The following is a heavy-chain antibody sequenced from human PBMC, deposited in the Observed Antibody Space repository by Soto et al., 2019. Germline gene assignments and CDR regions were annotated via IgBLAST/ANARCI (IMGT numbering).Heavy chain of an antibody. CDR3: ARADSGYAHGYYYYGMAV. Sequence: EVQLVESGGGLVQPGGSLRLSCAASGFTFSSYSMNWVRQAPGKGLEWVSYISSSSSTIYYADSVKGPFTISRDNAKNSLNLQMNRLRAEETAVSYCARADSGYAHGYYYYGMAVWGQGTTVTVSS. CDR2: ISSSSSTI. J-gene: IGHJ6*02. D-gene: IGHD5-12*01. V-gene: IGHV3-48*01. CDR1: GFTFSSYS.